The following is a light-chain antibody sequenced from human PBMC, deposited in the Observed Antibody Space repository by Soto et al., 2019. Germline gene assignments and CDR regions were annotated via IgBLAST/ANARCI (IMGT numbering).Light chain of an antibody. CDR2: EVS. J-gene: IGLJ3*02. Sequence: QSVLTQPASVSGSPGQSITISCTGTSSDVGAYNHVSWYQQHPGKAPKLMIYEVSNRPSGVANRFSGSKSGNTASLTISGLQAEDEADYYCSSYTGSSTWVFGGGTQLTVL. CDR3: SSYTGSSTWV. CDR1: SSDVGAYNH. V-gene: IGLV2-14*01.